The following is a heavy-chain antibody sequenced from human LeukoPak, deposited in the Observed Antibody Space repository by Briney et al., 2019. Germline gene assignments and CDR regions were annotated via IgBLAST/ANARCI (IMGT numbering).Heavy chain of an antibody. Sequence: GGSLRLSCAASGFTFSNAWMSWVRQAPGKGLGWVGRIKSKTDGGTTDYAAPVKGRFIISRDDSKNALHLQMNSLKTEDTAVYYCTTDGLQLGGFDYWGQGTLVTVSS. J-gene: IGHJ4*02. CDR3: TTDGLQLGGFDY. CDR1: GFTFSNAW. CDR2: IKSKTDGGTT. D-gene: IGHD3-16*01. V-gene: IGHV3-15*01.